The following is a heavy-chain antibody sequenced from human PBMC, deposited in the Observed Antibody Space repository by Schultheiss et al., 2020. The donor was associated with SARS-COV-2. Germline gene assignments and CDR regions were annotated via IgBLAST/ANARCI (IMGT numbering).Heavy chain of an antibody. J-gene: IGHJ4*02. CDR1: GVTFSSYA. V-gene: IGHV3-33*01. D-gene: IGHD6-19*01. CDR3: ARDPKAVAGFNYLDD. Sequence: GSLRLSCAASGVTFSSYAMHWVRQAPGKGLEWVAVMWYDGINQYYADSVKGRFTISRDNSKNTLYLQMNSLRAEDTAVYYCARDPKAVAGFNYLDDWGQGTLVTVSS. CDR2: MWYDGINQ.